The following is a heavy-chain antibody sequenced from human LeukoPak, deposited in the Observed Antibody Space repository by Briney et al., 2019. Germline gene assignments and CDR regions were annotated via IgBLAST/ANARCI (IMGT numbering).Heavy chain of an antibody. D-gene: IGHD3-16*01. CDR1: GFTFSSYG. V-gene: IGHV3-30*19. J-gene: IGHJ4*02. CDR2: ISSDGSNK. CDR3: ARDTFTSGLDY. Sequence: GGSLRLSCAASGFTFSSYGMHWVRQAPGEGLEWVAVISSDGSNKYYADSVKGRFTISRDNSKNTLYLQMNSLRAEDTAVYCCARDTFTSGLDYWGQRTLVTVSS.